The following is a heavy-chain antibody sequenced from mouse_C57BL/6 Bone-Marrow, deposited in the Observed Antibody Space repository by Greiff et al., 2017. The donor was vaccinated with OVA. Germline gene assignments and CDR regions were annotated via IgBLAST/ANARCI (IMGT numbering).Heavy chain of an antibody. CDR1: GFTFSDFY. V-gene: IGHV7-1*01. CDR3: ARGYDGYYAGYAMDY. D-gene: IGHD2-3*01. Sequence: EVKLMESGGGLVQSGRSLRLSCATSGFTFSDFYMEWVRQAPGKGLEWIAASRNKANDYTTEYSASVKGRFIVSRDTSQSILYLQMNALRAEDTAIYYCARGYDGYYAGYAMDYWGQGTSVTVSS. J-gene: IGHJ4*01. CDR2: SRNKANDYTT.